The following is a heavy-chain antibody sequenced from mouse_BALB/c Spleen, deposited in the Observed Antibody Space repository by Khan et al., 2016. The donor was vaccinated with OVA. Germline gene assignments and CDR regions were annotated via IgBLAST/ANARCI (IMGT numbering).Heavy chain of an antibody. CDR2: ITYSGRT. CDR1: GYSITSDYA. D-gene: IGHD3-3*01. Sequence: VQLKESGPGLVKPSQSLSLTCTVTGYSITSDYAWNWIRQFPGNKLEWMGYITYSGRTSYTPSLKSRISITRDTSTNQFFLQLNSVTTEDTATYYCAGGRAYWGQGTLVTVSA. V-gene: IGHV3-2*02. J-gene: IGHJ3*01. CDR3: AGGRAY.